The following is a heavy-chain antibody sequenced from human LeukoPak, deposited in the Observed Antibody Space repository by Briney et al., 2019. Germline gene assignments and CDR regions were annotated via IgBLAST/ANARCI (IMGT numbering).Heavy chain of an antibody. Sequence: PSETLSLTCTVSGYSISSGYYWGWIRQPPGKGLEWIGRIYHSGSTYYNPSLKSRVTISVDTSKNQFSLKLSSVTAADTAVYYCARTTEGYCSGGSCYYYYYYMDVWGKGTTVTVSS. V-gene: IGHV4-38-2*02. CDR1: GYSISSGYY. J-gene: IGHJ6*03. CDR2: IYHSGST. CDR3: ARTTEGYCSGGSCYYYYYYMDV. D-gene: IGHD2-15*01.